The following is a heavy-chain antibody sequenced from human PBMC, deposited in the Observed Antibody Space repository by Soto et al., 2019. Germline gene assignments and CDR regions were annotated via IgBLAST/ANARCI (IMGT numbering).Heavy chain of an antibody. CDR2: IYYSGST. Sequence: QVQLQESGPGLVKPSQTLSLTCTVSGGSISSGGYYWSLIRQHPGKGLEWIGYIYYSGSTYYNPSLKSRVTISVDTSKNQFSLKLSSVTAADTAVYYCASGTEVSPSWDVWGQGTTVTVSS. CDR3: ASGTEVSPSWDV. CDR1: GGSISSGGYY. D-gene: IGHD1-26*01. J-gene: IGHJ6*02. V-gene: IGHV4-31*03.